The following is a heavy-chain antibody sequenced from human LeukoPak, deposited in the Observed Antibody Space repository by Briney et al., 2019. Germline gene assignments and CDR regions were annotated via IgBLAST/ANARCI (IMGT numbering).Heavy chain of an antibody. V-gene: IGHV4-59*01. Sequence: SETLSLTCTVSGGPISSYYWSWIRQPPGKGLEWIGYIYYSGSTNYNPSLKSRVTISVDTSKNQFSLKLSSVTAADTAVYYCARGAAAAAWFDPWGQGTLVTVSS. CDR3: ARGAAAAAWFDP. CDR2: IYYSGST. CDR1: GGPISSYY. D-gene: IGHD6-13*01. J-gene: IGHJ5*02.